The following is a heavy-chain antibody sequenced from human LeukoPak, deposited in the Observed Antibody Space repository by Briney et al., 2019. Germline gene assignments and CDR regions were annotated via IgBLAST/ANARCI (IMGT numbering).Heavy chain of an antibody. CDR2: INSDGSST. J-gene: IGHJ6*03. CDR3: ARDPPTSYPYYYYYMDV. V-gene: IGHV3-74*01. CDR1: GFTFSSYW. Sequence: GGSLRLSCAASGFTFSSYWMHWVRQAPGKGLVWVSRINSDGSSTSYADSVKGRFTISRDNAKNTLYLQMNSLRAEDTAVYYCARDPPTSYPYYYYYMDVWGKGTTVTVSS. D-gene: IGHD2-2*01.